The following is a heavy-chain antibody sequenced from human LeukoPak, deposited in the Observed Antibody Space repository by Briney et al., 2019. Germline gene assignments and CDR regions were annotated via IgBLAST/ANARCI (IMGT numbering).Heavy chain of an antibody. V-gene: IGHV3-48*04. J-gene: IGHJ4*02. D-gene: IGHD4-17*01. CDR1: GFTFRDYG. CDR3: ARDRTMTTVTDFDY. CDR2: IGTSTSNI. Sequence: GGSLRLSCAASGFTFRDYGMNWVRQAPGKGLEWVSYIGTSTSNIYYADSVKGRFTISRDNAKNSLYLQMNSLRAEDTALYYCARDRTMTTVTDFDYWGQGTLVTVSS.